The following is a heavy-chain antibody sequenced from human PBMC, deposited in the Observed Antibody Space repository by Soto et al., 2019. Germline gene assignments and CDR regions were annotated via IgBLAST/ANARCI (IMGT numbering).Heavy chain of an antibody. V-gene: IGHV3-48*02. CDR2: ISSSSSTI. CDR3: ARGLYGDYSTFDY. CDR1: GGTFSSYS. J-gene: IGHJ4*02. Sequence: VQLVQSGAEVKKPGSSVKVSCKASGGTFSSYSMNWVRQAPGKGLEWVSYISSSSSTIYYADSVKGRFTISRDNAKNSLYLQMNSLRDEDTAVYYCARGLYGDYSTFDYWGQGTLVTVSS. D-gene: IGHD4-17*01.